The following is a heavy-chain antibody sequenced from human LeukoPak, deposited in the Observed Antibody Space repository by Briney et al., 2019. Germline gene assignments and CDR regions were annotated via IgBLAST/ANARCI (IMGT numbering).Heavy chain of an antibody. CDR2: IYYSGNT. CDR1: GGSVSSYY. D-gene: IGHD3-10*01. J-gene: IGHJ4*02. Sequence: PSETLSLTCTVSGGSVSSYYCSWIRQPPGKGLEWIGYIYYSGNTNYNPSLKSRVTISVDTSKNQFSLKLSSVTAADTAVYYCARWAPSGGFDYWGQGTLVTVS. CDR3: ARWAPSGGFDY. V-gene: IGHV4-59*02.